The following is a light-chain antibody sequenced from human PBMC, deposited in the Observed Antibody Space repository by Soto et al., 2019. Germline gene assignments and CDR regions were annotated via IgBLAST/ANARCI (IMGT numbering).Light chain of an antibody. J-gene: IGKJ2*01. Sequence: EIVMTQSPATLSVSPGEGATLSCRASQGVTYNLAWYQQKPGQAPRLLIYGASTRATGIPARFSGSGSGTEFTLTISSLQSEDFAVYHCQQYNNWPHTFGRGTKLEIK. CDR3: QQYNNWPHT. V-gene: IGKV3-15*01. CDR1: QGVTYN. CDR2: GAS.